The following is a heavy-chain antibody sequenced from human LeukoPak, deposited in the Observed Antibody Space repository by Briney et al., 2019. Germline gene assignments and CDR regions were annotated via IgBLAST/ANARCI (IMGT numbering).Heavy chain of an antibody. Sequence: PSETLSLTCTVSGGSISRSSYYWGWIRQPPGKGPEWIGSIYYSGSTYYNPSLKSRVTISVDTSKNQFSLKLSSVTAADTAVYYCARDSCGGDCYNAFDYWGQGTLVTVSS. CDR2: IYYSGST. J-gene: IGHJ4*02. CDR3: ARDSCGGDCYNAFDY. D-gene: IGHD2-21*02. CDR1: GGSISRSSYY. V-gene: IGHV4-39*07.